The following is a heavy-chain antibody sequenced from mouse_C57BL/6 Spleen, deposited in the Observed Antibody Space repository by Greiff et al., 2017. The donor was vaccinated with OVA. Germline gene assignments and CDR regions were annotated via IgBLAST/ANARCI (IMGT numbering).Heavy chain of an antibody. CDR1: GYTFTSYG. CDR2: IYPRSGNT. V-gene: IGHV1-81*01. J-gene: IGHJ4*01. Sequence: QVQLQQSGAELARPGASVKLSCKASGYTFTSYGISWVKQRTGQGLEWIGEIYPRSGNTYYNEKFKGKATLTADKSSSTAYMELRSLTSEDSAVYFCARGGVDYYGSTLYAMDYWGQGTSVTVSS. D-gene: IGHD1-1*01. CDR3: ARGGVDYYGSTLYAMDY.